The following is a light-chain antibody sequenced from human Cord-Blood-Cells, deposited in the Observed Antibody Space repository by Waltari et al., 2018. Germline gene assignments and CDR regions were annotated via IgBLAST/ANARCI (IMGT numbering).Light chain of an antibody. V-gene: IGKV3-11*01. J-gene: IGKJ3*01. CDR3: QQRSNWPT. Sequence: EIVLTQSPATLSLSPEERATLSCRASQSVSSYLAWYQQKPGQAPRRLIYDASNRATGIPARFSGSGSGTDFTLTISSLEPEDFAVYYCQQRSNWPTFGPGTKVDIK. CDR1: QSVSSY. CDR2: DAS.